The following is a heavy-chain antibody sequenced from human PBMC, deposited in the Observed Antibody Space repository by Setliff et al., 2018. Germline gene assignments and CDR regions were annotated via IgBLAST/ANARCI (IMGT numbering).Heavy chain of an antibody. D-gene: IGHD1-26*01. J-gene: IGHJ6*02. CDR1: GFTFTSSA. CDR3: ARVPLHSGSYGEYYYYGMDV. V-gene: IGHV1-24*01. Sequence: ASVKVSCKASGFTFTSSAVQRVRQARGQRLEWMGGFDPEDGETIYAQKFQGRVTMTEDTSTDTAYMELSSLRSEDTAVYYCARVPLHSGSYGEYYYYGMDVWGQGTTVTVSS. CDR2: FDPEDGET.